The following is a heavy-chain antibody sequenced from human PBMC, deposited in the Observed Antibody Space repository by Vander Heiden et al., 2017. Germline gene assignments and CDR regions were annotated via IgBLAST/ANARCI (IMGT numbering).Heavy chain of an antibody. CDR2: INPNSGGT. CDR3: ARDRRLRLGELSFISLFDY. Sequence: QVQLVQSGAEVKKPGASVQVSCKAYGSTFIGYYMHRVRQDPGQGREWRGRINPNSGGTNYAQKFQSRVTMTRDTSISTAYMELSRLRSDDTAVYYCARDRRLRLGELSFISLFDYWGQGTLVTVSS. D-gene: IGHD3-16*02. V-gene: IGHV1-2*06. CDR1: GSTFIGYY. J-gene: IGHJ4*01.